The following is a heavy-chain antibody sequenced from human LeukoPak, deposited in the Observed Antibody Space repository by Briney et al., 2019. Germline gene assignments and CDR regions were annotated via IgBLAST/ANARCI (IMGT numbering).Heavy chain of an antibody. V-gene: IGHV4-34*01. CDR2: INHSGTT. Sequence: SETLSLTCAVYGGSFSGYYWSWIRQPPGKGLEWIGEINHSGTTNYNPSLKSRVTISVDPSKNQFSLNLKSVTAADTAVYYCVRGPVVTAATGAFDIWGRGTMVTVSS. D-gene: IGHD2-15*01. CDR3: VRGPVVTAATGAFDI. J-gene: IGHJ3*02. CDR1: GGSFSGYY.